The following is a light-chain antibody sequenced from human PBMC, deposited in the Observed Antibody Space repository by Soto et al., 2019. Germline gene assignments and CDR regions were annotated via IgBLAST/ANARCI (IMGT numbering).Light chain of an antibody. J-gene: IGLJ1*01. CDR1: SSNIGINT. CDR2: TDN. CDR3: CSLTTSHTYV. V-gene: IGLV1-44*01. Sequence: QSVLTQPPSASGTPGQRVTISCSGSSSNIGINTVNWYQQVPGTAPKLLIYTDNQRPSGVPDRFSGSKSGTSASLAISGLQSEDEADYYCCSLTTSHTYVFGSGTKLTVL.